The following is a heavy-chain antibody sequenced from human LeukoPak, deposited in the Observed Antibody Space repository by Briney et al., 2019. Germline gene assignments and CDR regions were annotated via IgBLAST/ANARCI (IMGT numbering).Heavy chain of an antibody. Sequence: GGSLRPSCAASGFTFSSYAMHWVRQAPGKGLEWVAVISYDGSNKYYADSVKGRFTISRDNSKNTLYLQMNSLRAEDTAVYYCARKVLAYYDILTGYFDYWGQGTLVTVSS. V-gene: IGHV3-30-3*01. D-gene: IGHD3-9*01. J-gene: IGHJ4*02. CDR1: GFTFSSYA. CDR3: ARKVLAYYDILTGYFDY. CDR2: ISYDGSNK.